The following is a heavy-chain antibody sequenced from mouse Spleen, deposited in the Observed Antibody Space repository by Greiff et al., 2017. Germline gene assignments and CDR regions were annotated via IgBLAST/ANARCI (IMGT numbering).Heavy chain of an antibody. CDR3: ARDGNYYGSSYGAY. J-gene: IGHJ3*01. CDR1: GFTFSDFY. Sequence: EVKVVESGGGLVQPGGSLRLSCATSGFTFSDFYMEWVRQPPGKRLEWIAASRNKANDYTTEYSASVKGRFIVSRDTSQSILYLQMNALRAEDTAIYYCARDGNYYGSSYGAYWGQGTLVTVSA. CDR2: SRNKANDYTT. V-gene: IGHV7-1*02. D-gene: IGHD1-1*01.